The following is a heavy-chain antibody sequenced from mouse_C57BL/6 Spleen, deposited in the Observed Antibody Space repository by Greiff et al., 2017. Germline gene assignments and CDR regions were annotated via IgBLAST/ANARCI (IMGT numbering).Heavy chain of an antibody. J-gene: IGHJ2*01. CDR1: GYTFTSYD. CDR3: AREGVDYYDSSFFDY. CDR2: IYPSGGST. V-gene: IGHV1-85*01. D-gene: IGHD1-1*01. Sequence: QVQLQQSGPELVKPGASVKLSCKASGYTFTSYDINWVKQRPGQGLEWIGWIYPSGGSTKYNEKFKGKATLTVDTSSGTAYMELHSLTSEDSAVYFCAREGVDYYDSSFFDYWGQGTTLTVS.